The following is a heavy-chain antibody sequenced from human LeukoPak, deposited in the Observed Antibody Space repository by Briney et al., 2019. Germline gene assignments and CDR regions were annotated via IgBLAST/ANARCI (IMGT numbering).Heavy chain of an antibody. J-gene: IGHJ6*02. CDR2: SNSDGST. CDR1: GFSFSSYW. V-gene: IGHV3-74*01. Sequence: GGSLRLSCAASGFSFSSYWMHWVRQAPGKGLEWVSRSNSDGSTTYADSVKGRFTISRDSAKNTLFLQMNSLRGEDTAVYYCARDVVGEYDAMDVWGQGTTVTVSS. CDR3: ARDVVGEYDAMDV. D-gene: IGHD4-17*01.